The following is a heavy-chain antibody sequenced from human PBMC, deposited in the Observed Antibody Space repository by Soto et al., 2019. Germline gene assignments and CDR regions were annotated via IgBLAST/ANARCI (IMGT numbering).Heavy chain of an antibody. V-gene: IGHV4-59*08. D-gene: IGHD3-10*01. CDR3: ARRYGRNLDY. CDR2: IYYSGST. Sequence: QVQLQESGPGLVKPSETLSLTCTVSGGSISSYYWSWIRQPPGKGLEWIGYIYYSGSTNYNPSLKSRVTISVHTSKNQFSLKLSSVTAADTAVYYCARRYGRNLDYWGQGTLVTVSS. CDR1: GGSISSYY. J-gene: IGHJ4*02.